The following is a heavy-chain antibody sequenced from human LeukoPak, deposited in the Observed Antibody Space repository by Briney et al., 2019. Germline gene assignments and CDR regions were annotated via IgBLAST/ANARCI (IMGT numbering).Heavy chain of an antibody. CDR1: GDSISSYY. J-gene: IGHJ4*02. D-gene: IGHD3-22*01. CDR3: ARRNRYYYDSSGYNY. CDR2: VYYSGST. V-gene: IGHV4-59*12. Sequence: PSETLSLTCIVSGDSISSYYWSWIRQPPGKGLEWIGYVYYSGSTNYNPSLKSRDAISVDTSNNQFSLKLSSVTAADTAVYYCARRNRYYYDSSGYNYWGQGTLVTVSS.